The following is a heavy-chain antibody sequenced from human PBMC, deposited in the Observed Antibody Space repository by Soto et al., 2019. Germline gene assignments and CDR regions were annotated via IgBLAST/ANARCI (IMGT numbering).Heavy chain of an antibody. CDR3: AKDRVSRTYYYYGMDV. J-gene: IGHJ6*02. CDR1: GFTFSSYA. D-gene: IGHD3-3*02. V-gene: IGHV3-23*01. Sequence: GGSLRLSCAASGFTFSSYAMSWVRQAPGKGLEWVSAISGSGGSTYYADSVKGRFTISRDNSKNTLYLQMNSLRAEDTAVYYCAKDRVSRTYYYYGMDVWGQGTTVTVSS. CDR2: ISGSGGST.